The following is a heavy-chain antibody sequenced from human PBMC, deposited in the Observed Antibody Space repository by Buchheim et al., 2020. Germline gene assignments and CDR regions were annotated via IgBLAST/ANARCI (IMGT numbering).Heavy chain of an antibody. J-gene: IGHJ4*02. CDR3: SREGTWSEIDY. V-gene: IGHV4-59*01. CDR1: GGSISTYY. Sequence: QVQLQESGPGLVKPSETLSLTCTVSGGSISTYYWSWIRQPPGKGLEWIGYIYYSGSTNYSPSLKSRVTISVDTSKNQFSLRLRSVTAADTAVYYCSREGTWSEIDYWGQGTL. D-gene: IGHD6-13*01. CDR2: IYYSGST.